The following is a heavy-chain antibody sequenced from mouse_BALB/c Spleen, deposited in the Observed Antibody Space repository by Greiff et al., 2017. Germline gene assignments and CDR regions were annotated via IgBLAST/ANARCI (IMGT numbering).Heavy chain of an antibody. D-gene: IGHD2-14*01. CDR2: IDPFNGGT. Sequence: VQLQQPGAELVKPGASVKLSCKASGYSFTSYYMHWVKQSHGKSLEWIGYIDPFNGGTSYNQKFKGKATLTVDKSSSTAYMHLSSLTSEDSAVYYCARRGDYRYDAGDYYAMDYWGQGTSVTVSS. CDR3: ARRGDYRYDAGDYYAMDY. CDR1: GYSFTSYY. J-gene: IGHJ4*01. V-gene: IGHV1S135*01.